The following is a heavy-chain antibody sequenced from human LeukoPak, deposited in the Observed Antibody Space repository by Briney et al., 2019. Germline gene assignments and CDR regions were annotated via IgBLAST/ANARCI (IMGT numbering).Heavy chain of an antibody. CDR2: INHSGST. J-gene: IGHJ4*02. D-gene: IGHD1-26*01. CDR3: ARWVVGATRDYFDY. CDR1: GGSFSGCY. Sequence: SETLSLTCAVYGGSFSGCYWSWIRQPPGKGLEWIGEINHSGSTNYNPSLKSRVTISVDTSKNQFSLKLSSVTAADTAVYYCARWVVGATRDYFDYWGQGTLVTVSS. V-gene: IGHV4-34*01.